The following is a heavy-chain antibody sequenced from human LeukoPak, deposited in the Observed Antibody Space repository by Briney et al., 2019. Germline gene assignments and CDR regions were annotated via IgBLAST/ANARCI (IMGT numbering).Heavy chain of an antibody. CDR2: FYDTVST. CDR1: GGSITSSY. V-gene: IGHV4-59*08. D-gene: IGHD2-2*01. CDR3: PRHWAFFTEGFCSSSQWYVDCLQT. J-gene: IGHJ3*01. Sequence: SETLSLTCTVSGGSITSSYWSWIRQSPGKGLEWIGYFYDTVSTKYNPSLKRRVSISTDTSKNQLSLKLNSVTAADTAVYYCPRHWAFFTEGFCSSSQWYVDCLQTWGQGIMVSVSS.